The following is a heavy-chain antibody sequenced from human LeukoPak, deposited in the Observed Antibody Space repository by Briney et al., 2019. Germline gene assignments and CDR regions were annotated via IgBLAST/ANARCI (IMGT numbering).Heavy chain of an antibody. CDR1: GGSISSSSYY. Sequence: SETLSLTCTVSGGSISSSSYYWGWIRQPPGKGLEWIGSIYYSGSTYYNPSLKSRVTISVDTSKNQFSLKLSSVTAADTAVYYCARQTRWIQLSHFDYWGQGTLVPVSS. J-gene: IGHJ4*02. D-gene: IGHD5-18*01. CDR2: IYYSGST. CDR3: ARQTRWIQLSHFDY. V-gene: IGHV4-39*01.